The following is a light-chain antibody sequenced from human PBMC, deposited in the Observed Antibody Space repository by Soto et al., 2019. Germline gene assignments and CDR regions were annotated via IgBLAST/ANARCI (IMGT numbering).Light chain of an antibody. CDR1: QSVSSN. Sequence: EIVMTQSPATLSVSPGERATLSCRASQSVSSNLAWYPQKPGQAPRLLIYGASTRATGIPARFSGSGSGTEFTLTISSLQSEDFAVYYCQQYNNWPLFGPGTKVDIK. CDR2: GAS. V-gene: IGKV3-15*01. J-gene: IGKJ3*01. CDR3: QQYNNWPL.